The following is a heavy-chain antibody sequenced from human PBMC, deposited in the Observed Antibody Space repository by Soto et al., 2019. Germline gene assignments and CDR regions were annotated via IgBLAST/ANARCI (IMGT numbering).Heavy chain of an antibody. Sequence: PGGSLRLSCAASGFTFSGYSVNWVRPAPGKGLEWVSYVSSGSKTIYYAESVKGRFTVSRDNARNSQYLQMNSLRDEDTAVYYCAREDILGVRSFDYWRQGTLVTVSS. D-gene: IGHD3-9*01. CDR2: VSSGSKTI. J-gene: IGHJ4*02. CDR3: AREDILGVRSFDY. CDR1: GFTFSGYS. V-gene: IGHV3-48*02.